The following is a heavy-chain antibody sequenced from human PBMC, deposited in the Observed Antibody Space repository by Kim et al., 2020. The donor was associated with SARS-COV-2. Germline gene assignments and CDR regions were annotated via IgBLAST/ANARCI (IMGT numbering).Heavy chain of an antibody. CDR3: ARDGRFGDLGGFYI. CDR1: GDSVSSNSAA. V-gene: IGHV6-1*01. D-gene: IGHD3-10*01. Sequence: SQTPSLTCAISGDSVSSNSAAWNWIRQSPSRGLEWPGRTYYRSKWYNDYAVSVKSRITINPDTSKNQFSLQLNSVTPEDTAVYYCARDGRFGDLGGFYIWGEGRMVTVSS. CDR2: TYYRSKWYN. J-gene: IGHJ3*02.